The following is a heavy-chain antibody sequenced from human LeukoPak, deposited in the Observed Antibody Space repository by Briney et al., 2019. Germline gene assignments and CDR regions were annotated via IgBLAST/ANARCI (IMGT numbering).Heavy chain of an antibody. Sequence: SETLSLTCTVSGGSISSYYWSWIRQPPGKGLEWIGYIYYSGSTNDNPSLKSRVTISVDTSKNQFSLKLSSVTAADTAVYYCARTHYYDSSGAIPRCYFDYWGQGTLVTVSP. CDR3: ARTHYYDSSGAIPRCYFDY. D-gene: IGHD3-22*01. J-gene: IGHJ4*02. CDR2: IYYSGST. V-gene: IGHV4-59*01. CDR1: GGSISSYY.